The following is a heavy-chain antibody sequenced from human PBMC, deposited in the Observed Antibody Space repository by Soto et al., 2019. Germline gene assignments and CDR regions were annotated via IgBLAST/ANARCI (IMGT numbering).Heavy chain of an antibody. CDR2: IYYSGST. Sequence: SETLSLTCTVSGGSISSYYWSWIRQPPGKGLEWIGYIYYSGSTNYNPSLKSRVTISVDTSKNQFSLKLSSVTAADTAVYYCARSYYYGSGSYPWFDPWGKGTLVTVSS. CDR1: GGSISSYY. V-gene: IGHV4-59*01. CDR3: ARSYYYGSGSYPWFDP. D-gene: IGHD3-10*01. J-gene: IGHJ5*02.